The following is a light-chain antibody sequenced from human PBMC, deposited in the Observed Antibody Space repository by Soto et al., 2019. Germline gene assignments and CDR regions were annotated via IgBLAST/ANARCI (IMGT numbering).Light chain of an antibody. V-gene: IGLV2-14*01. Sequence: QSALNQPASVSASPGQSITISCTGTSSDIGIYNFVSWYQQHPGKAPKLMIYEVNNRPSGVSNRFSGSKSGNTASLTISGLQAEDEADYYCSSKRTGNNWVFGGGTKVTVL. J-gene: IGLJ3*02. CDR3: SSKRTGNNWV. CDR1: SSDIGIYNF. CDR2: EVN.